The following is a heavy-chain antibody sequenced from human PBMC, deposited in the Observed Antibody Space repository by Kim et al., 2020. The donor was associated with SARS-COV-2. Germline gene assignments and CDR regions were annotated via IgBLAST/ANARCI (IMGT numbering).Heavy chain of an antibody. CDR2: IYTGGTT. J-gene: IGHJ4*02. V-gene: IGHV3-66*01. CDR1: GFTVSEKY. CDR3: AGRIMEGY. D-gene: IGHD3-16*01. Sequence: GGSLRLSCAASGFTVSEKYMSWVRQAPGKGLEWVSDIYTGGTTKYAESVKGRFTISRDNSRNTVFLQMNSLRVDDTAVFFCAGRIMEGYWGQGTLVTVSS.